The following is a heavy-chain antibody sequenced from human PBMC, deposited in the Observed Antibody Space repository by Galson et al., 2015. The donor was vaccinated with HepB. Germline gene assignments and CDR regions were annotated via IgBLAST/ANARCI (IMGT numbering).Heavy chain of an antibody. J-gene: IGHJ4*02. CDR3: ARTRGVVRSGYYPLGDY. D-gene: IGHD3-22*01. CDR1: GGTFSSYA. CDR2: IIPIFGTA. Sequence: SVKVSCKASGGTFSSYAISWVRQAPGQGLEWMGGIIPIFGTANYAQKFQGRVTITADESTSTAYMELSSLRSEDTAVYYCARTRGVVRSGYYPLGDYRGQGTLVTVSS. V-gene: IGHV1-69*13.